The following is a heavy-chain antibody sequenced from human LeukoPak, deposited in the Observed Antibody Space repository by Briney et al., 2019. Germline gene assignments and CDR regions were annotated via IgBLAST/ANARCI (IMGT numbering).Heavy chain of an antibody. CDR2: VDPNSGGT. V-gene: IGHV1-2*02. Sequence: ASVKVSCKASGYTFTDYFLHWVRQAPGQGLEWMGWVDPNSGGTNYAQNFQGRVTMTRDTSNSTAYMELSRLRSDDTAVYYCARNLVGGSTSFDSWGQGTLVTVSS. CDR3: ARNLVGGSTSFDS. D-gene: IGHD2-2*01. J-gene: IGHJ5*01. CDR1: GYTFTDYF.